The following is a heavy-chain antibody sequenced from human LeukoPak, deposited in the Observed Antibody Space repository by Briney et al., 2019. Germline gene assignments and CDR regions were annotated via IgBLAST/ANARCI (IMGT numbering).Heavy chain of an antibody. D-gene: IGHD3-22*01. J-gene: IGHJ4*02. CDR3: ARDLPDYYDSSFPDY. CDR1: GYTFTGYY. Sequence: ASVKVSCKASGYTFTGYYMHWVRQAPGQGLEWMGWINPNSGGTNHAQKFQGRVTMTRDTSISTAYMELSRLRSDDTAVYYCARDLPDYYDSSFPDYWGQGTLVTVSS. CDR2: INPNSGGT. V-gene: IGHV1-2*02.